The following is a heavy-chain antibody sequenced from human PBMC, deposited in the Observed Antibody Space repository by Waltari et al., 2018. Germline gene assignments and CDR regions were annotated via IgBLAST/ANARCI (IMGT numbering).Heavy chain of an antibody. Sequence: QVLLEEPGPGLVKPSETLSLTCTVARGSISSTLCPWIRQSPGKGLEWIGNIDYTGSTRYNPSLQSRVTISVDTSKMQFSLRLDSVTAADTAVYYCARFIRGRYFDYWGQGSLATVSS. CDR1: RGSISSTL. D-gene: IGHD3-10*01. J-gene: IGHJ4*02. CDR3: ARFIRGRYFDY. CDR2: IDYTGST. V-gene: IGHV4-59*01.